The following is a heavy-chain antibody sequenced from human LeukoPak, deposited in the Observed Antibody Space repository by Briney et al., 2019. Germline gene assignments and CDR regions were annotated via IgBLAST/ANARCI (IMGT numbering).Heavy chain of an antibody. D-gene: IGHD5-12*01. J-gene: IGHJ5*02. CDR2: IIPILGIA. V-gene: IGHV1-69*04. CDR1: GGTFSSYA. CDR3: ARGAGEDSGYVSSS. Sequence: SVKVSCKASGGTFSSYAISWVRQAPGQGLEWMGRIIPILGIANYAQKFQCRVTIAAAKSTSTAYKGLSSLRSEDTAVYYCARGAGEDSGYVSSSWGQGTLVTVSS.